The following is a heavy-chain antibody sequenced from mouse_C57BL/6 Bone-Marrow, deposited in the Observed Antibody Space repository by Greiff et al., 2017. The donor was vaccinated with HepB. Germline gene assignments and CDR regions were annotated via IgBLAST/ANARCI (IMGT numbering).Heavy chain of an antibody. CDR2: IYPGSGST. CDR1: GYTFTSYW. D-gene: IGHD1-1*01. CDR3: ARPYGSSPWFAY. J-gene: IGHJ3*01. Sequence: QVQLQQPGAELVKPGASVKMSCKASGYTFTSYWITWVKQRPGQGLEWIGDIYPGSGSTNYNEKFKSKATLTVDTSSSTAYMQLSSLTSEDSAVNYCARPYGSSPWFAYWGQGTLVTVSA. V-gene: IGHV1-55*01.